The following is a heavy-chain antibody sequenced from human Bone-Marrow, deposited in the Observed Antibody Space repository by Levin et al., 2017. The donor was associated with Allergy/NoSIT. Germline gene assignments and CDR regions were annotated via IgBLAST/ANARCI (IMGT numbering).Heavy chain of an antibody. CDR3: ARGRWTGITGYYFDH. CDR1: GGSVSSGSYY. Sequence: SETLSLTCIVSGGSVSSGSYYWSWIRQPPGKGLEWIGYMSDSGNTNYNPSLKSRLSISVDTSANQFSLRLASVTAADTAVYYCARGRWTGITGYYFDHWGQGTLVTVSS. V-gene: IGHV4-61*01. D-gene: IGHD3-10*01. J-gene: IGHJ4*02. CDR2: MSDSGNT.